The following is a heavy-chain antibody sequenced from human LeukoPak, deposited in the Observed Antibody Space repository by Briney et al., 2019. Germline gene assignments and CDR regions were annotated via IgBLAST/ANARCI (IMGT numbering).Heavy chain of an antibody. CDR1: GFNFNDYA. V-gene: IGHV3-9*03. CDR3: VKGETAVAGGAFGY. D-gene: IGHD6-19*01. Sequence: QPGRSLRLSCAASGFNFNDYAMHWVRQAPGKGLEWVSGISWNSGSLGYAGSVKGRFTVSRDNAKNSLYLQMNSLRAEDMALYYCVKGETAVAGGAFGYWGQGTLVTVSS. CDR2: ISWNSGSL. J-gene: IGHJ4*02.